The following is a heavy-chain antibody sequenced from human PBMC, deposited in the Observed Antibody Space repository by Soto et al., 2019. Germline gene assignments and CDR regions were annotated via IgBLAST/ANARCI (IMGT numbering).Heavy chain of an antibody. J-gene: IGHJ3*01. CDR1: GYSFASYY. D-gene: IGHD3-22*01. CDR3: ATSYYYDSSGYYFDAFDL. Sequence: XESLKISCEGSGYSFASYYVVCVRQMHGKGLDWMGIIYPGDSDTRYSPSFQGQVTISADKSISTAYLQWSSLKDSDTAMYYCATSYYYDSSGYYFDAFDLWAQGTMVTVSS. V-gene: IGHV5-51*01. CDR2: IYPGDSDT.